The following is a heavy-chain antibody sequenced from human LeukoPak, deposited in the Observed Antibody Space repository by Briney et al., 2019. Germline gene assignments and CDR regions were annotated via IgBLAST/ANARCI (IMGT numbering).Heavy chain of an antibody. CDR3: ATDHLLRVFRGSGWYRGYYFDY. CDR2: IIPILGIA. Sequence: ASVKVSCKASGGTFSSYAISWVRQAPGQGLEWMGRIIPILGIANYAQKFQGRVTITADKSTSTAYMELSSLRSEDTAVYYYATDHLLRVFRGSGWYRGYYFDYWGQGTLVTVSS. J-gene: IGHJ4*02. V-gene: IGHV1-69*04. CDR1: GGTFSSYA. D-gene: IGHD6-19*01.